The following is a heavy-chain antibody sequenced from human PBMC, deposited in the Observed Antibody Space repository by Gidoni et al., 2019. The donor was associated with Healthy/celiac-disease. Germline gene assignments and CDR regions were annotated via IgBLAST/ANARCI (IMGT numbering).Heavy chain of an antibody. J-gene: IGHJ6*02. Sequence: EVQLVESGGGLVQPGGSLRLPCAASGFTFSSYDMHWVRQATGKGLEWVSAIGTAGDTYYPGSVKGRFTISRENAKNSLYLQMNSLRAGDTAVYYCARGYYYYYGMDVWGQGTTVTVSS. CDR1: GFTFSSYD. CDR3: ARGYYYYYGMDV. V-gene: IGHV3-13*01. CDR2: IGTAGDT.